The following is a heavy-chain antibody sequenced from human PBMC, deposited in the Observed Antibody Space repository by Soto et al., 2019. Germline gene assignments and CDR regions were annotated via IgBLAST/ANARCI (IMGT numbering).Heavy chain of an antibody. J-gene: IGHJ4*02. Sequence: SETLSLTCTVSGGSISSSSYYWGWIRQPPGKGLEWIGSIYYSGSTYYNPSLKSRVTISVDTSKNQFSLKLSSVTAADTAVYYCARSGPYCSSTSCYGYSYGYGGYYFDYWGQGTLVTVSS. CDR1: GGSISSSSYY. V-gene: IGHV4-39*01. CDR3: ARSGPYCSSTSCYGYSYGYGGYYFDY. D-gene: IGHD2-2*01. CDR2: IYYSGST.